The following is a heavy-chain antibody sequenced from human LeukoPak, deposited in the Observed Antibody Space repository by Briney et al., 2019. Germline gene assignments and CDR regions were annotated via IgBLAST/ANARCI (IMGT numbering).Heavy chain of an antibody. J-gene: IGHJ4*02. Sequence: GGSLRLSCAASGFTFSSYGMHWVRQAPGKGLEWVAVISYDGSNKYYADSVKGRFTISRDNSKNTLYLQMNSLRAEDTAVYYCAKDGGGYHDSSGYSAPDYWGQGTLVTVS. CDR2: ISYDGSNK. D-gene: IGHD3-22*01. V-gene: IGHV3-30*18. CDR1: GFTFSSYG. CDR3: AKDGGGYHDSSGYSAPDY.